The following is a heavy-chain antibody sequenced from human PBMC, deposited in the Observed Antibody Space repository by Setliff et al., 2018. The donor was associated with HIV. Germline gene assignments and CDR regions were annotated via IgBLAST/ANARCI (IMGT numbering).Heavy chain of an antibody. J-gene: IGHJ4*02. CDR2: ISNDGSNK. Sequence: GGSLRLSCAASGFTFSSYAMHWVRQAPGKGLEWVAVISNDGSNKYYADSVKGRFTISRDNSKNTLYLQMNSLRAEDTAVYNCARDRGYYYDSRGYCDLDYWGQGTLVTVSS. CDR1: GFTFSSYA. D-gene: IGHD3-22*01. V-gene: IGHV3-30*04. CDR3: ARDRGYYYDSRGYCDLDY.